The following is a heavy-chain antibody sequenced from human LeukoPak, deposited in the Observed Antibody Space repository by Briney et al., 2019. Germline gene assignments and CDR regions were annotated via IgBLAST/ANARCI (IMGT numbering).Heavy chain of an antibody. CDR3: ARGYYYGSGSSPIWFDP. D-gene: IGHD3-10*01. CDR1: GFTFSSYA. Sequence: GRSLRLSCAASGFTFSSYAMHWVRQAPGKGLEWVAVISYDGSNKYYADPVKGRFTISRDNSKNTLYLQMNSLRAEDTAVYYCARGYYYGSGSSPIWFDPWGQGNLVTVSS. V-gene: IGHV3-30-3*01. CDR2: ISYDGSNK. J-gene: IGHJ5*02.